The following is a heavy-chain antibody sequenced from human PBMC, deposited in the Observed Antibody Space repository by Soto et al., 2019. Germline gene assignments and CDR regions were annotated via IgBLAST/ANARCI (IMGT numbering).Heavy chain of an antibody. CDR1: GGTFSSDA. J-gene: IGHJ6*02. CDR2: IIPIFGTA. Sequence: QVQLVQSGAEVKKPGSSVKVSCKAAGGTFSSDAISWVRQAPGQGLEWMGGIIPIFGTADYPQKFQGRVSITADEPTSTVYMELSSLRSEDMAKYYCAKAPWERPAERDYYHSYLLDVWGQGTTVTVSS. CDR3: AKAPWERPAERDYYHSYLLDV. V-gene: IGHV1-69*01. D-gene: IGHD1-26*01.